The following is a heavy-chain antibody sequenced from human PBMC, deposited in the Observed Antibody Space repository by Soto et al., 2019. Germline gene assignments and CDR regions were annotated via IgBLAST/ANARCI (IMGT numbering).Heavy chain of an antibody. Sequence: GGSLRLSCEASGFTFSSFGMRWIRQAPGKGLEWVSSISGSGDTTNYADAVKGRFTISRDNSKKTLYLQMNSLRAEDTAIYYCSSRPVLTNNGYIDYWGQGTLVTVSS. CDR3: SSRPVLTNNGYIDY. D-gene: IGHD2-8*01. J-gene: IGHJ4*02. CDR1: GFTFSSFG. CDR2: ISGSGDTT. V-gene: IGHV3-23*01.